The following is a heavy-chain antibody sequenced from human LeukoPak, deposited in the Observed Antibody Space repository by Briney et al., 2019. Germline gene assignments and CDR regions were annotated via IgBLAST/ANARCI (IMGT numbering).Heavy chain of an antibody. CDR3: ARVAYYRVTADQITDAFAV. Sequence: GGSLRLSCLGFRSTFNGHWLTWVRQAPGRGLEWLASIKEDGRQTHYVDSVKGRFITSRDNSKKSLYLQMNSLRAEDTAVYFCARVAYYRVTADQITDAFAVWGHRTVVTVSS. CDR1: RSTFNGHW. D-gene: IGHD2-21*02. CDR2: IKEDGRQT. V-gene: IGHV3-7*01. J-gene: IGHJ3*01.